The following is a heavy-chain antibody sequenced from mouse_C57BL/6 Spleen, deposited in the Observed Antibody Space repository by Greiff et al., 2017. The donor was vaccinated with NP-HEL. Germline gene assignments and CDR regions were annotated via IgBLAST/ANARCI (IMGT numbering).Heavy chain of an antibody. J-gene: IGHJ4*01. CDR2: ISDGGSYT. Sequence: EVQVVESGGGLVKPGGSLKLSCAASGFTFSSYAMSWVRQTPEKRLEWVATISDGGSYTYYPDNVKGRFTISRDNAKNNLYLQMSHLKSEDTAMYYCARYHNYGGGDAMDYWGQGTSVTVSS. CDR1: GFTFSSYA. V-gene: IGHV5-4*01. D-gene: IGHD1-2*01. CDR3: ARYHNYGGGDAMDY.